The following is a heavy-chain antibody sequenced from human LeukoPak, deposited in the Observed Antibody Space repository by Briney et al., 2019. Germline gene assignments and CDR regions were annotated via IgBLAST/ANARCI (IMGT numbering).Heavy chain of an antibody. CDR3: ARAPLYSSGWTQRGYFDY. CDR2: IIPIFGTA. J-gene: IGHJ4*02. CDR1: GGTFSSYA. D-gene: IGHD6-19*01. V-gene: IGHV1-69*13. Sequence: GASVKVSCKASGGTFSSYAISWARPAPGQGLEWMGGIIPIFGTANYAQKFQGRVTITADESTSTAYMELSRLRSDDTAVYYCARAPLYSSGWTQRGYFDYWGQGTLVTVSS.